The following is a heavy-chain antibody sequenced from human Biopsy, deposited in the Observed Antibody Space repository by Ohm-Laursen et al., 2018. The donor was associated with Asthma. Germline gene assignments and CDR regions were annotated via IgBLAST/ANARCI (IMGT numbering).Heavy chain of an antibody. CDR3: AGFCSGGNCPDH. J-gene: IGHJ4*02. Sequence: SETLSLTCTVSGVSIRSYYWTWIRQPPGKGLEWIGNIHYSGSTYSNPSLKSRVTISVDTSKKQNFLRLSSVIAADTAVYYCAGFCSGGNCPDHWGQGTLVTVSS. V-gene: IGHV4-59*01. CDR2: IHYSGST. CDR1: GVSIRSYY. D-gene: IGHD2-15*01.